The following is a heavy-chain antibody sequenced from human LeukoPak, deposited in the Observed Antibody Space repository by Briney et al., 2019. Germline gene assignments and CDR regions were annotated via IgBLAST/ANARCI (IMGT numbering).Heavy chain of an antibody. CDR3: ARAKGEFYYYYGMDV. Sequence: ASVKVSCKASGGTFSSYAISWVRQAPGQGLEWMGRIIPILGIANYAQKFRGRVTITADKSTSTAYMELSSLRSEDAAVYYCARAKGEFYYYYGMDVWGQGTTVTVSS. V-gene: IGHV1-69*04. J-gene: IGHJ6*02. CDR2: IIPILGIA. D-gene: IGHD2/OR15-2a*01. CDR1: GGTFSSYA.